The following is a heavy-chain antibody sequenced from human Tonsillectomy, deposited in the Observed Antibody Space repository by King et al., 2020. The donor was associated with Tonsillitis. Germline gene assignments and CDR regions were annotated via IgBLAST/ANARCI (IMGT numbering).Heavy chain of an antibody. V-gene: IGHV1-2*02. CDR2: INPDTGGP. J-gene: IGHJ5*01. D-gene: IGHD2-21*01. Sequence: VQLVESGAEVKKPGASVKVSCKASGYTFTDYYLYWVRQAPGQGLEWMGWINPDTGGPNYSQKFQVRVSMTRDTSILTAFMELSSLRSDDTAVYYCARGAQRGYSWVDSWGQGTLVTVSS. CDR1: GYTFTDYY. CDR3: ARGAQRGYSWVDS.